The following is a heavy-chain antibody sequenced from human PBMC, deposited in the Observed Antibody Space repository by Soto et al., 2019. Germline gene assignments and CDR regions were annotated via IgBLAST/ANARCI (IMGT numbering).Heavy chain of an antibody. D-gene: IGHD3-10*01. J-gene: IGHJ5*02. CDR3: ARDLHIRGVGWFDP. CDR1: GFTFSSYA. Sequence: PGGSLRLSCAASGFTFSSYAMHWVRQAPGKGLEWVAVISYDGSNKYYADSVKGRFTISRDNSKNTLYLQMNSLRAEDTAVYYCARDLHIRGVGWFDPWGQGTLVTVSS. CDR2: ISYDGSNK. V-gene: IGHV3-30-3*01.